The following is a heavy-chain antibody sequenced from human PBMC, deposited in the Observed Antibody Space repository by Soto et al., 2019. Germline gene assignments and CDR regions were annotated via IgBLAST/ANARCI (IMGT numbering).Heavy chain of an antibody. D-gene: IGHD3-3*01. CDR1: GGSIGSYY. CDR3: ARDGGFYYGMDV. Sequence: QVQLQESGPGLVKPSETLSLTCTVSGGSIGSYYWNWIRQPPGKGLEWIGYIYYSGSTNYNPSLKSXLTISVDTSKNPFSLKLSSVTAADTAVYYCARDGGFYYGMDVWGQGTTVTVSS. CDR2: IYYSGST. J-gene: IGHJ6*02. V-gene: IGHV4-59*01.